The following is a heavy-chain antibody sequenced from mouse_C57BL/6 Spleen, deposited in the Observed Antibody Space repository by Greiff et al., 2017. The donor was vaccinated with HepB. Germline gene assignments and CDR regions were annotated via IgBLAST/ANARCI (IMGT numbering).Heavy chain of an antibody. J-gene: IGHJ4*01. CDR2: INPNNGGT. Sequence: EVQLQQSGPELVKPGASVKIPCKASGYTFTDYNMDWVKQSHGKSLEWIGDINPNNGGTIYNQKFKGKATLTVDKSSSTAYMELRSLTSEDTAVYYCARNLIYDGYFYAMDYWGQGTSVTVSS. V-gene: IGHV1-18*01. CDR1: GYTFTDYN. CDR3: ARNLIYDGYFYAMDY. D-gene: IGHD2-3*01.